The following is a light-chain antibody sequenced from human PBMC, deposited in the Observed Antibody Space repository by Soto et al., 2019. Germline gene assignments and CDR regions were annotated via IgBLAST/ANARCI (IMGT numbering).Light chain of an antibody. CDR2: EVS. Sequence: QSALTQPASVSGSPGQSITISCTGTSDDVCAFNYVSWYQQHPGKAPKLMIFEVSRRPSGVSNRFSGSKSGNTASLTISGLQAEDEADYYCTSYASSVNDVFGTGTKLTVL. CDR3: TSYASSVNDV. J-gene: IGLJ1*01. V-gene: IGLV2-14*01. CDR1: SDDVCAFNY.